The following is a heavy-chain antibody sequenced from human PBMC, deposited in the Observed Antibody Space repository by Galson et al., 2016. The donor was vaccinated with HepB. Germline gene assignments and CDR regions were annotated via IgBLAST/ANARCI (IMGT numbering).Heavy chain of an antibody. D-gene: IGHD3-22*01. CDR3: ARDYYYDTSGSFDF. CDR2: ISATSNNI. Sequence: SLRLSCAASGFTFTDYHMGWIRQAPGKGLEWVAYISATSNNIYYADTLKGRFSISRDNARKSLFLQMNSLSADDTAVYYCARDYYYDTSGSFDFWGRGTLVTVSS. CDR1: GFTFTDYH. V-gene: IGHV3-11*01. J-gene: IGHJ4*02.